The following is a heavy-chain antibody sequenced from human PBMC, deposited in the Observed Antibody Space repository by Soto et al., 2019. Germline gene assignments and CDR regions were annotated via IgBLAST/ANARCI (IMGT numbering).Heavy chain of an antibody. CDR1: GYSFTTSW. CDR2: IYPGDSDT. CDR3: ATLAARYSNSLDY. Sequence: GESLKISCKGSGYSFTTSWIGWVRQMPGKGLEWMGIIYPGDSDTRYSPSFQGQVTISADKSISTAYLQWSSLKASDTAMYYCATLAARYSNSLDYWGQGTLVTVSS. V-gene: IGHV5-51*01. J-gene: IGHJ4*02. D-gene: IGHD6-6*01.